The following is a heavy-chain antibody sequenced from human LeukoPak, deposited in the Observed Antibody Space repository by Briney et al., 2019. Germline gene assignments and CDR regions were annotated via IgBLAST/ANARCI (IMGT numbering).Heavy chain of an antibody. CDR1: GGSMSLLY. Sequence: SETLSLTCTVSGGSMSLLYWGWVRQPPGKALEWIGNVYHSGNTNYNPSLKTRLTLSVDKSNNQFSLSLRSVTAADTAMYYCVRWQQPRGFDSWGQGTLVSVSS. V-gene: IGHV4-59*08. J-gene: IGHJ5*01. CDR2: VYHSGNT. CDR3: VRWQQPRGFDS. D-gene: IGHD6-13*01.